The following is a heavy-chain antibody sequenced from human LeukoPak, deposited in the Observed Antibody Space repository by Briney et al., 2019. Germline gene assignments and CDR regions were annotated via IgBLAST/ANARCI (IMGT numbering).Heavy chain of an antibody. V-gene: IGHV3-49*04. Sequence: GGSLRLSCTASGFAFGDYGMTWVREAPGKGLEWVSFIRSMAHGGTTEYAASVKGRFTISRDDSKGIAYLQMSSLKTGDTAVYYCARGAMVRGANYYFDYWGQGALVTVSS. J-gene: IGHJ4*02. D-gene: IGHD3-10*01. CDR3: ARGAMVRGANYYFDY. CDR1: GFAFGDYG. CDR2: IRSMAHGGTT.